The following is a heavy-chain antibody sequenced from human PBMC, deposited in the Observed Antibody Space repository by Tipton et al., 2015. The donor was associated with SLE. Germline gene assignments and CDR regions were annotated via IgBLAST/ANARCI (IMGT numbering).Heavy chain of an antibody. J-gene: IGHJ5*02. Sequence: TLSLTCTVSGGSISSSSYYWSWIRQPPGKGLEWIGYIYYSGSTNYNPSLKSRVTISVDTSKNQFSLKLSSVTAADTAVYYCASSRGPYSDWFDPWGQGTLVTVSS. CDR1: GGSISSSSYY. V-gene: IGHV4-61*01. CDR3: ASSRGPYSDWFDP. D-gene: IGHD1-26*01. CDR2: IYYSGST.